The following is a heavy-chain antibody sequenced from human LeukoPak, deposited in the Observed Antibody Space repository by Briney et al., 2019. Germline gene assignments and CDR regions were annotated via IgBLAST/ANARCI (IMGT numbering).Heavy chain of an antibody. CDR2: LNPNSGGT. CDR1: GYSFTAYY. J-gene: IGHJ5*02. Sequence: ASVKVSCTASGYSFTAYYINWVRQAPGQGLEWMGWLNPNSGGTNYAQKFQGRVTMTRDTSISTAYMEVSRLRSDDTAVYYCARAKSQDCSIVNCQEWFDPWGQGTLVTVSS. V-gene: IGHV1-2*02. CDR3: ARAKSQDCSIVNCQEWFDP. D-gene: IGHD2-2*01.